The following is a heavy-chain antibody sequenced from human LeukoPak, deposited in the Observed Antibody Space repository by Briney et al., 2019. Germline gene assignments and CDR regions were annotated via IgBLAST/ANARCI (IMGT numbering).Heavy chain of an antibody. CDR1: GGSISSSSYY. V-gene: IGHV4-39*01. D-gene: IGHD6-6*01. CDR3: ARQTKSIAARRNWFDP. J-gene: IGHJ5*02. Sequence: SETPSLTCTVSGGSISSSSYYWGWIRQPPGKGLEWIGSIYYSGSTYYNPSLKSRVTISVDTSKNQFSLKLSSVTAADTAVYYCARQTKSIAARRNWFDPWGQGTLVTVSS. CDR2: IYYSGST.